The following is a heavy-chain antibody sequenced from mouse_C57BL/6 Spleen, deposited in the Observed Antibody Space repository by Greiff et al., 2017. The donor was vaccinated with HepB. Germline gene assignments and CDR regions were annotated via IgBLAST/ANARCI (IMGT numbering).Heavy chain of an antibody. D-gene: IGHD2-1*01. CDR2: IDPEDGDT. CDR3: TTEDSGNYRFDY. J-gene: IGHJ2*01. CDR1: GFNIKDYY. V-gene: IGHV14-1*01. Sequence: EVQLKQSGAELVRPGASVKLSCTASGFNIKDYYMHWVKQRPEQGLEWIGRIDPEDGDTEYAPKFQGKATMTADTSSNTAYLQLSSLTSEDTAVYYCTTEDSGNYRFDYWGQGTTLTVSS.